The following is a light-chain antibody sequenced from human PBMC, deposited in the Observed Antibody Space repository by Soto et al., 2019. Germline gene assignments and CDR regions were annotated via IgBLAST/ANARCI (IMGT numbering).Light chain of an antibody. CDR1: SSNIGINS. CDR2: SNN. CDR3: AAWDDSLIGYV. V-gene: IGLV1-44*01. J-gene: IGLJ1*01. Sequence: QSVLTQPPSTSGTPGQRVSISCSGSSSNIGINSVNWYQQLPGTAPKLLIYSNNQRPSGVPDRFSASNSGTSASLAISGLQSEDEGDYFCAAWDDSLIGYVFGTGTKVTVL.